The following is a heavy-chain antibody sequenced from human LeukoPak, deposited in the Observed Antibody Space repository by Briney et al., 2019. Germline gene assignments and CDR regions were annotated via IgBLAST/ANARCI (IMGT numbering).Heavy chain of an antibody. J-gene: IGHJ4*02. CDR3: AREADRNGGLDS. D-gene: IGHD3-10*01. CDR1: GFTVSSKY. CDR2: MYTGGST. V-gene: IGHV3-53*04. Sequence: GGSLRLSCAASGFTVSSKYMSWVRQAPGKGPEWVSSMYTGGSTYYADSVKGRFTISRHNSKNTLYLQMNSLRTEDTAVYYCAREADRNGGLDSWGQGTLVTVSS.